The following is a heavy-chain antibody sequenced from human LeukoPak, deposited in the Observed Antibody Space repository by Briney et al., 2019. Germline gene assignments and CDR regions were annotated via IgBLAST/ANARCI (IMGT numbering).Heavy chain of an antibody. V-gene: IGHV1-69*13. CDR1: GGTFSSYA. CDR2: IIPIFGTA. J-gene: IGHJ4*02. D-gene: IGHD1-26*01. Sequence: ASVKVSCKASGGTFSSYAISWVRQAPGQELEWMGGIIPIFGTANYAQKFQGRVTITADESTSTAYMELSSLRSEDTAVYYCATGLVGASPDDYWGQGTLVTVSS. CDR3: ATGLVGASPDDY.